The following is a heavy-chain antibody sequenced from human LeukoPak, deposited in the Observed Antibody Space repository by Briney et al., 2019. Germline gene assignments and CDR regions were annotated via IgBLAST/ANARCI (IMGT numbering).Heavy chain of an antibody. V-gene: IGHV3-21*01. CDR3: ARDTEYSSSSFILYNYGMDV. CDR1: GFTFSSYS. D-gene: IGHD6-6*01. J-gene: IGHJ6*02. Sequence: GGSLRLSCAASGFTFSSYSMNWVRQAPGKGLEWVSSISSSSSYIYYADSVKGRFTISRDNAKNSLYLQMNSLRAEDTAVYYCARDTEYSSSSFILYNYGMDVWGQGTTVTVSS. CDR2: ISSSSSYI.